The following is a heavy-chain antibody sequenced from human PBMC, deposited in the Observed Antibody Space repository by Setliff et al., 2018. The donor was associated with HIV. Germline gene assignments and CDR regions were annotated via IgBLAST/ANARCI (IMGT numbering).Heavy chain of an antibody. CDR3: ARGYYGSDLQNGMDV. Sequence: GGSLSLSCAASGFTFSSYWMHWVRQAPGKGLVWVSRLNTDGSNTRYADSVKGRFTISRDNVKNTLYLQMNSLRGEDTAVYFCARGYYGSDLQNGMDVWGQGTTVTVSS. CDR2: LNTDGSNT. CDR1: GFTFSSYW. D-gene: IGHD3-10*01. J-gene: IGHJ6*02. V-gene: IGHV3-74*01.